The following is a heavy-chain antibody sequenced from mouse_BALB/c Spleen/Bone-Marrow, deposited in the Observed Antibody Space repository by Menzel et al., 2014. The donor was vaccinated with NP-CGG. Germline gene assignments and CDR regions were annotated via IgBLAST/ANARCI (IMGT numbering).Heavy chain of an antibody. J-gene: IGHJ4*01. D-gene: IGHD1-1*02. CDR2: IRGGGST. Sequence: VKPMESGRGLVAPSQSLSITCTVSGFSLSRYSVYWVRQPPGKGLEWLGMIRGGGSTDYNSALKSRLSISKDNTKRQVFLSMNNLQTDDTSMYYSDRGGPYAMDYWGQGTSVTVSS. CDR3: DRGGPYAMDY. V-gene: IGHV2-6-4*01. CDR1: GFSLSRYS.